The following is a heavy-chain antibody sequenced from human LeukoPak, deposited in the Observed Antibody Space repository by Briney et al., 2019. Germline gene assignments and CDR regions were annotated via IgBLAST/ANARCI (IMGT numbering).Heavy chain of an antibody. CDR1: GFTFSSYA. J-gene: IGHJ3*02. CDR3: VREGSIVGATGAFDI. D-gene: IGHD1-26*01. V-gene: IGHV3-23*01. Sequence: PGGSLRLSCAASGFTFSSYAMSWVRQAPGKGLEWVSAIGGSGGSTYYADSVKGRFTISRDNSKNTLYLQMNSLRAEDTAVYYCVREGSIVGATGAFDIWGQGTMVTVSS. CDR2: IGGSGGST.